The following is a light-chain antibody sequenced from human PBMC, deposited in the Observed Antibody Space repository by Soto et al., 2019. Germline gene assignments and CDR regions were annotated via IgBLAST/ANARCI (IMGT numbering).Light chain of an antibody. J-gene: IGLJ1*01. CDR2: EVS. Sequence: QSALTQPASVSGSPGQSITISCTGTSSDAGGYNYVCWYQHHPGKAPKLIISEVSNRPSGVSDRFSGSKSGNTASLTISGLQPEDEVDYYCTSFTSSTTYVFGTGTKVTVL. V-gene: IGLV2-14*01. CDR1: SSDAGGYNY. CDR3: TSFTSSTTYV.